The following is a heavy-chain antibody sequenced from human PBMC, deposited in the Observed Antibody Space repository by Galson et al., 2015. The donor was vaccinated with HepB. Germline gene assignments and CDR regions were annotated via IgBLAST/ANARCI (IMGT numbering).Heavy chain of an antibody. Sequence: SLRLSCAASGFTFSDYAMSWVRQAPGKGLEWVSGLTGSGGSTYYADCVKGRFTISRDNSYNTLFLQINSLRADDTALYYCAKAMLSRGVTRDAFDIWGQGTTVTVSS. CDR3: AKAMLSRGVTRDAFDI. V-gene: IGHV3-23*01. D-gene: IGHD2-8*01. CDR2: LTGSGGST. CDR1: GFTFSDYA. J-gene: IGHJ3*02.